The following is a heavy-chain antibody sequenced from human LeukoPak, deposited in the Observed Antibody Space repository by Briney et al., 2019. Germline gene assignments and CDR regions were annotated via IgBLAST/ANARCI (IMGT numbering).Heavy chain of an antibody. CDR2: ISGSGGNT. CDR3: AKDRQWLRAGYFDN. D-gene: IGHD6-19*01. J-gene: IGHJ4*02. V-gene: IGHV3-23*01. CDR1: GFSFSNYA. Sequence: PGGSLRLSCAASGFSFSNYAMSWVRQAPGKGLEWVSSISGSGGNTYYTDSVKGRSTISRDNSQNTVFLQMDSLRADDTAVYYCAKDRQWLRAGYFDNWGQGTLVAVPS.